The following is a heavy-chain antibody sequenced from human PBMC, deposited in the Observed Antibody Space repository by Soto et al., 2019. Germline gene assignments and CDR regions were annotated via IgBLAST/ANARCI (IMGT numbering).Heavy chain of an antibody. CDR1: GFTFSSYA. V-gene: IGHV3-23*01. J-gene: IGHJ6*02. Sequence: PGGSLRLSCAASGFTFSSYAMSWVRQAPGKGLEWVSAITSGDSTYYADSVKGRFTISRDNSKNTLYLQMSSLSAEDTAVYYAYGSHYGMEVWGQGTTVTVSS. CDR3: YGSHYGMEV. CDR2: ITSGDST. D-gene: IGHD3-16*01.